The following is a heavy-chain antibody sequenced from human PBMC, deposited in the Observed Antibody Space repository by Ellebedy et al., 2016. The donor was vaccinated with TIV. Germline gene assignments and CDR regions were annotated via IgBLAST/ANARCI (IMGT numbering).Heavy chain of an antibody. CDR1: GYTFTNYY. V-gene: IGHV1-46*01. J-gene: IGHJ5*02. D-gene: IGHD3-3*01. CDR2: INPSGATI. Sequence: ASVKVSCKASGYTFTNYYMHWVRQAPGQGLEWMGIINPSGATISTARKFQGRVTMTWDTSTSTVYMQLNSLRSDETAVYYCARQQMSWRAWFDPWGQGTLITVSS. CDR3: ARQQMSWRAWFDP.